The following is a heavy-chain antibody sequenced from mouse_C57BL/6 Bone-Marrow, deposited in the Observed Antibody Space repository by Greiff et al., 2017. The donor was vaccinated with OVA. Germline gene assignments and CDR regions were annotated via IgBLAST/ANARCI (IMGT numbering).Heavy chain of an antibody. D-gene: IGHD1-1*01. J-gene: IGHJ2*01. CDR3: ARHYYGSSYY. CDR2: ISSGGSYT. V-gene: IGHV5-6*01. Sequence: DVQLVESGGDLVKPGGSLKLSCAASGFTFSSYGMSWVRQTPDKRLEWVATISSGGSYTYYPDSVKGRFTISRDNAKNTLYLQMSSLKSEDTAMYYCARHYYGSSYYWGKGTTLTVSS. CDR1: GFTFSSYG.